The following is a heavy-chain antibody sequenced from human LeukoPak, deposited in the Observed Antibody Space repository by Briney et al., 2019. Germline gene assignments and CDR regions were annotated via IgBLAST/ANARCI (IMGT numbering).Heavy chain of an antibody. D-gene: IGHD4-23*01. CDR3: ARRAGGYSHPYDY. CDR1: GFTVSGNY. V-gene: IGHV3-53*01. Sequence: GGSLRLSCAVSGFTVSGNYMSWVRQAPGKGLEWVSLIYSGDTTLYADSVKGRFTISRDISKNTLYLQMNSLRAEDTAVYYCARRAGGYSHPYDYWGQGILVTVSS. J-gene: IGHJ4*02. CDR2: IYSGDTT.